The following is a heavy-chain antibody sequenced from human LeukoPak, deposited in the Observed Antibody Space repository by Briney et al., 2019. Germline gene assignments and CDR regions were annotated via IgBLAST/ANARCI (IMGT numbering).Heavy chain of an antibody. CDR1: GGSISSSSYY. CDR3: ARDWGSVVPAAPPHWFDP. CDR2: IYYSGST. Sequence: SETLSLTCTVSGGSISSSSYYWGWIRQPPGKGLEWIGSIYYSGSTYYNPSLKSRVTISVDTSKNQFSLKLSSVTAADTAVYYCARDWGSVVPAAPPHWFDPWGQGTLVTVSS. D-gene: IGHD2-2*01. J-gene: IGHJ5*02. V-gene: IGHV4-39*07.